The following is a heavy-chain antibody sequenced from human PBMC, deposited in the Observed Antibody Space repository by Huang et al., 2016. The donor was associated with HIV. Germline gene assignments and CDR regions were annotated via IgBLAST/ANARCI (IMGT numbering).Heavy chain of an antibody. CDR2: RVPMIWSA. CDR1: GDSFTSLP. V-gene: IGHV1-69*01. D-gene: IGHD3-22*01. J-gene: IGHJ4*02. Sequence: QVHLVQSGAEVKKPGSSVKVSCKASGDSFTSLPINWVRQAPGRGREWMGGRVPMIWSATYAQKFRGRVTISADESTSTSYMELSRLRSDDTAMYYCATSTPMLGESGGWSGKVVITENVPYVDWGQGTLVTVSS. CDR3: ATSTPMLGESGGWSGKVVITENVPYVD.